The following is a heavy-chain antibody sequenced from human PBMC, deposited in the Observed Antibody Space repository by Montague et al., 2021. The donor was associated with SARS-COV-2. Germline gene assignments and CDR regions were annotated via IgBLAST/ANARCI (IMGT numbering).Heavy chain of an antibody. V-gene: IGHV3-13*01. CDR1: GFTFSSYD. CDR3: VRGLRWRDRTWYFDL. D-gene: IGHD2-15*01. J-gene: IGHJ2*01. Sequence: SLRLSCATSGFTFSSYDMHWVRQATGKGLEWVSGIVSAGDTYYPDSVKGRFTISREDAKDSLYLQMSNLRAGDTAVYYCVRGLRWRDRTWYFDLWGRGTLVTVSS. CDR2: IVSAGDT.